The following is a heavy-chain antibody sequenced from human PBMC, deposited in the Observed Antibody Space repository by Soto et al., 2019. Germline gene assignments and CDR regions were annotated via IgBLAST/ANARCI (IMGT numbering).Heavy chain of an antibody. J-gene: IGHJ6*02. D-gene: IGHD5-18*01. CDR2: INPSGGST. Sequence: GASVKVSCKASGYTFTSYYMHWVRQAPGQGLEWMGIINPSGGSTTYAQKFQGRVTMTRDTSTSTVYMELSSLRSEDTAVYYCARVALNRWIQGDRKYSYYYGMDVWGQGTTVTVSS. CDR3: ARVALNRWIQGDRKYSYYYGMDV. CDR1: GYTFTSYY. V-gene: IGHV1-46*01.